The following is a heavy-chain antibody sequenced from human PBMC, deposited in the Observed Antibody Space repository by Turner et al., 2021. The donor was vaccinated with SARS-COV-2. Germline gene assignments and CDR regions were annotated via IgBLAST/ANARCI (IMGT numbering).Heavy chain of an antibody. Sequence: QVQLVQSGAEVKKPGASVKVSCKASGYTFTSYDINWVRQATGQGLEWMRWMNPNSGNTGYAQKFQGRVTMTRNTSNSTAYMELSSLRSEDTAVYYCATGSSFGVVGNWFDPWGQGTLVSVSS. CDR3: ATGSSFGVVGNWFDP. CDR2: MNPNSGNT. V-gene: IGHV1-8*01. CDR1: GYTFTSYD. J-gene: IGHJ5*02. D-gene: IGHD3-3*01.